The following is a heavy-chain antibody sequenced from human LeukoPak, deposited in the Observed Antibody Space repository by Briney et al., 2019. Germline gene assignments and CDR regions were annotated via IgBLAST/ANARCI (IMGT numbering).Heavy chain of an antibody. CDR2: INTNTGNP. D-gene: IGHD3-10*01. V-gene: IGHV7-4-1*02. Sequence: ASVKVSCKASGYTFTSYAMNWVRQAPGQGLEWMGWINTNTGNPTYAQAFTGRVVFSLDTSVSTAYLEISRLKAEGTAVYDCARPERYAMLQGPPDYWGQGTLPTVSS. J-gene: IGHJ4*02. CDR3: ARPERYAMLQGPPDY. CDR1: GYTFTSYA.